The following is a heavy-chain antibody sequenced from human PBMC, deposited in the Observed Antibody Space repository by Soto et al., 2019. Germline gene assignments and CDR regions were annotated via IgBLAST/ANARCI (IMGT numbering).Heavy chain of an antibody. CDR2: IYQSGTT. CDR1: GDSMSSDNW. D-gene: IGHD2-15*01. V-gene: IGHV4-4*02. CDR3: ARHCRGYCPSY. Sequence: QVQLKESGPGLVKPSGTLSLTCAVSGDSMSSDNWWSWVRQPPGKGLEWIGEIYQSGTTNYNPSLQSRVTISVGKSNTQFSLTLNSVTAADTAVYYCARHCRGYCPSYWGQGALVTVSS. J-gene: IGHJ4*02.